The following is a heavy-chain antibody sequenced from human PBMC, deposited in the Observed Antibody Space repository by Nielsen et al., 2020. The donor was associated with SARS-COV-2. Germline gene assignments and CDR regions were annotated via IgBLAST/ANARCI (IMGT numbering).Heavy chain of an antibody. CDR3: ARSGDSSGWNGYYYYGMDV. CDR2: ISAYNGNT. J-gene: IGHJ6*02. Sequence: ASVKVSCKASGGTFTSYYMHWVRQAPGQGLEWMGWISAYNGNTNYAQKLQGRVTMTTDTSASTAYMELSSLRSEDTAVYYCARSGDSSGWNGYYYYGMDVWGQGTTVTVSS. D-gene: IGHD6-19*01. V-gene: IGHV1-18*04. CDR1: GGTFTSYY.